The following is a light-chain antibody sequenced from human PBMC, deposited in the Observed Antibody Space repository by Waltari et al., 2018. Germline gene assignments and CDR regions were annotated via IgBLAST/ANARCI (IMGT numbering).Light chain of an antibody. Sequence: QSALTQPPSVSGSPGQSVTISCTGTSSDVGNYNRVSWSQQPPGTAPKLILYGVTYRPSGVPDRFSGSKSANTASLTISGLQAEDEADYYCTSYTTRNTYVFGTGTKVTVL. J-gene: IGLJ1*01. CDR1: SSDVGNYNR. CDR3: TSYTTRNTYV. V-gene: IGLV2-18*02. CDR2: GVT.